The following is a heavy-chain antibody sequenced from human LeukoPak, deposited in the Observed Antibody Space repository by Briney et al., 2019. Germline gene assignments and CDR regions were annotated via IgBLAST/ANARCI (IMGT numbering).Heavy chain of an antibody. V-gene: IGHV4-59*01. D-gene: IGHD3-10*01. CDR1: GGSISSYY. CDR2: IYYSGST. CDR3: ARLSQKRYYYGSGKLDV. Sequence: PSETLSLTCTVSGGSISSYYWSWIRQPPGKGLEWIGYIYYSGSTNYNPSLKSRVTISVDTSKNQFSLKLSSVTAAATAVYYCARLSQKRYYYGSGKLDVWGKGTTVTISS. J-gene: IGHJ6*04.